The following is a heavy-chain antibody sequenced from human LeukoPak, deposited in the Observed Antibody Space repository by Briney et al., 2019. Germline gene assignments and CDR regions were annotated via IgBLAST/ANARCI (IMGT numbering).Heavy chain of an antibody. V-gene: IGHV1-18*01. Sequence: ASVKVSCKASGYIFTSYGISWVRQAPGQGLEWMGWISAYNGNTNYVQKFQGRVTMTTDTSTSTAYMELRSLRSDDTAVYYCARGPTMVRGVIFNWFDPWGQGTLVTVSS. J-gene: IGHJ5*02. CDR3: ARGPTMVRGVIFNWFDP. D-gene: IGHD3-10*01. CDR2: ISAYNGNT. CDR1: GYIFTSYG.